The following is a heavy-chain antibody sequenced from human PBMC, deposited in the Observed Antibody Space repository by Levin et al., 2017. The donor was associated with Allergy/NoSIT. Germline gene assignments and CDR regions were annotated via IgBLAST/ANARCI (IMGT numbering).Heavy chain of an antibody. V-gene: IGHV4-34*01. J-gene: IGHJ5*02. CDR2: ISYSGST. CDR1: GGSFSGYY. Sequence: PSETLSLTCAVYGGSFSGYYWSWLRQSPGRGLDWIGEISYSGSTNYNSSLKSRVTISLDTSENHLSLQLTSVTAADTALYYCARGGLGYCRYGACYGGVWFDPWGQGTLVTVSS. D-gene: IGHD2-2*01. CDR3: ARGGLGYCRYGACYGGVWFDP.